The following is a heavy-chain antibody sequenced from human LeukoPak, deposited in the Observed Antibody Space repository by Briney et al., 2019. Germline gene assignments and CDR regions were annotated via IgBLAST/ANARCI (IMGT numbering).Heavy chain of an antibody. V-gene: IGHV3-7*03. Sequence: GGSLRLSCAASGFTFSSYWMNWARQAPGKGLEWVASINHNGNVNYYVDSVKGRFTISRDNGKNSLYLQMSNLRAEDTAVYFCARGGGLDVWGQGATVTVSS. CDR3: ARGGGLDV. CDR2: INHNGNVN. J-gene: IGHJ6*02. CDR1: GFTFSSYW. D-gene: IGHD3-16*01.